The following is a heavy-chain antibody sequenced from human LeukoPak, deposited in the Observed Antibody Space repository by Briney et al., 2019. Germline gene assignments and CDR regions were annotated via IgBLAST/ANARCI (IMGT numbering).Heavy chain of an antibody. CDR2: ISSSSSYI. CDR3: ARDSYYYGSGSYPFYYYYYGMDV. J-gene: IGHJ6*02. CDR1: GFTFSTYS. D-gene: IGHD3-10*01. Sequence: GGSLRLSCAASGFTFSTYSMNWVRQAPGKGLEWVSSISSSSSYIYYADSVKGRFTVSRDNAKKSLYLQMNSLRAEDTAVYYCARDSYYYGSGSYPFYYYYYGMDVWGQGTTVTVSS. V-gene: IGHV3-21*01.